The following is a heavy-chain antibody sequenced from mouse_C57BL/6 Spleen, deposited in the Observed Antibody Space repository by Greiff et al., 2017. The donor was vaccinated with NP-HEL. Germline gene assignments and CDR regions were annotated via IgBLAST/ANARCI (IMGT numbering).Heavy chain of an antibody. D-gene: IGHD1-1*01. Sequence: EVKLVESGGELVKPGGSLKLSCAASGFTFSSYGMSWVRQTPDKRLEWVATISSGGSYTYYPDSVKGRFTISSDNAKNTLYLQMSILKSEATAMYYCARRNYYGSSYFYYAMDYWGQGTSVTVSS. J-gene: IGHJ4*01. CDR2: ISSGGSYT. V-gene: IGHV5-6*02. CDR3: ARRNYYGSSYFYYAMDY. CDR1: GFTFSSYG.